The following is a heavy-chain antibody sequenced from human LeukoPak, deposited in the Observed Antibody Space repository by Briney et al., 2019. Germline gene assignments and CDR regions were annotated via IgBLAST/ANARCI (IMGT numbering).Heavy chain of an antibody. CDR2: INPNSGGT. CDR3: ARDRHGGWYYFDY. CDR1: GYTFTGYY. J-gene: IGHJ4*02. V-gene: IGHV1-2*02. Sequence: GASVKVSCKASGYTFTGYYMHWVRQAPGQGLEWMGGINPNSGGTNYAQKFQGRVTMTSDTSISTAYMELSRLRSDDAAVYYCARDRHGGWYYFDYWGQGTLVTVSS. D-gene: IGHD6-19*01.